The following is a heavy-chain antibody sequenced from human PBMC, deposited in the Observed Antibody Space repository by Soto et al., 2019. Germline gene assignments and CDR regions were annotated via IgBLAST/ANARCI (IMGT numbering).Heavy chain of an antibody. D-gene: IGHD6-13*01. Sequence: KAGGSLRLSCAASGFTFSSYSMNWVRQAPGKGLEWVSSISSSSSYIYYADSVKGRFTISRDNAKNSLYLQMNSLRAEDTAVYYCARDYSSYSSSWAFDYWGQGTLVTVSS. CDR2: ISSSSSYI. J-gene: IGHJ4*02. V-gene: IGHV3-21*01. CDR3: ARDYSSYSSSWAFDY. CDR1: GFTFSSYS.